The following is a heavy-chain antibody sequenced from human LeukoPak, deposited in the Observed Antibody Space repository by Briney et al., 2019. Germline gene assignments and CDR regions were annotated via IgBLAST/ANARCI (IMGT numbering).Heavy chain of an antibody. CDR2: IYHSGST. V-gene: IGHV4-38-2*01. J-gene: IGHJ3*02. D-gene: IGHD2-8*02. Sequence: PSEALSLTCAVSGYSISSGYYWGWIRQPPGKGLEWIGSIYHSGSTYYNPSLKSRVTISVDTSKNQFSLKLSSVTAADPAVYYCARHAPGGYWGAFDIWGQGTMVTVSS. CDR3: ARHAPGGYWGAFDI. CDR1: GYSISSGYY.